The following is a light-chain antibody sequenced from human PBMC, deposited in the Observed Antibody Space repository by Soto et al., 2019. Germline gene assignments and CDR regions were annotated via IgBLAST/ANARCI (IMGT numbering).Light chain of an antibody. CDR1: QSLVYSDGNTY. CDR2: TLS. CDR3: MQGSHWPWT. Sequence: DVVMTQSPLSLPVTLGQPASISCRSSQSLVYSDGNTYLNWFHQRPGPSPRRLIYTLSNRDSGVPVRFSGSGSGTDCTLKISRVEAEDVGLSYCMQGSHWPWTFGQGTKVEIK. J-gene: IGKJ1*01. V-gene: IGKV2-30*01.